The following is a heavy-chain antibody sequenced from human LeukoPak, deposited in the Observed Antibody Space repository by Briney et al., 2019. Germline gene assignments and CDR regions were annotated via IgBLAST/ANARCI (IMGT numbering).Heavy chain of an antibody. J-gene: IGHJ4*02. CDR2: IKQDGSEK. V-gene: IGHV3-7*01. CDR3: ARDGIRFWYYFDY. Sequence: GGSLRLSCAASGFTFSNYAMSWVRQAPGKGLEWVANIKQDGSEKYYVDSVKGRFTISRDNAKNSLYLQMNSLRAEDTAVYYCARDGIRFWYYFDYWGQGTLVTVSS. D-gene: IGHD3-3*01. CDR1: GFTFSNYA.